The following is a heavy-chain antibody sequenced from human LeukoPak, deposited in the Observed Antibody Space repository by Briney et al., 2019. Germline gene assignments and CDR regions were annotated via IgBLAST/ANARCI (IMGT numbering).Heavy chain of an antibody. Sequence: SETLSLTCSVSGGSISSSYWTWIRQPPGKGLEWIGRIYTSGSTNYNPSLKSRVTISVDTSKNQSSLKLSSVTAADTAVYYCARTILWLDYWGQGTLVTVSS. CDR1: GGSISSSY. V-gene: IGHV4-4*07. D-gene: IGHD2-21*01. J-gene: IGHJ4*02. CDR2: IYTSGST. CDR3: ARTILWLDY.